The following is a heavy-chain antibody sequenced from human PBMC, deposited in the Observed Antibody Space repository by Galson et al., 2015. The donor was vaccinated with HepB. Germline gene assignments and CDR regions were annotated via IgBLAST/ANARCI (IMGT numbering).Heavy chain of an antibody. V-gene: IGHV3-30*04. CDR3: ARAHDTMVRGVIYYFDY. CDR1: GFTFSSYA. J-gene: IGHJ4*02. D-gene: IGHD3-10*01. Sequence: SLRLSCAASGFTFSSYAMHWVRQAPGKGLEWVAVISYDGSNKYYADSVKGRFTISRDNSKNTLYLQMNSLRAEDTAVYYCARAHDTMVRGVIYYFDYWGQGTLVTVSS. CDR2: ISYDGSNK.